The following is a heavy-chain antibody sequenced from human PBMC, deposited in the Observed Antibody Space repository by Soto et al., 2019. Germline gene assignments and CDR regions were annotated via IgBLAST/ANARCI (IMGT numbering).Heavy chain of an antibody. V-gene: IGHV4-31*03. CDR1: GGSISSGGYY. J-gene: IGHJ6*02. D-gene: IGHD3-3*01. CDR2: IYYSGST. Sequence: PSETLSLTCTVSGGSISSGGYYWSWIRQHPGKGLEWIGYIYYSGSTYYNPSLKSRVTISVDTSKNQFSLKLSSVTAADTAVYYCARGTYYDFWSGYYLKSDSYYYYYYGMDVWGQGTTVTVSS. CDR3: ARGTYYDFWSGYYLKSDSYYYYYYGMDV.